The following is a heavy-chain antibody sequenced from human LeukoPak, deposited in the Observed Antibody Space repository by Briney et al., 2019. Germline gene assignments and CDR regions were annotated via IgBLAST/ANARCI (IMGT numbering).Heavy chain of an antibody. CDR2: ITDTYNT. CDR3: VKGACSSGCSGNH. J-gene: IGHJ5*02. Sequence: GGSLRLSCAASGIAFSDSAMYWVRQAPGKGLECVSVITDTYNTYYGDSAKGRFTVSRDNSRKTLYLQMNSLRVDDTALYYCVKGACSSGCSGNHWGQGTRVIVSP. D-gene: IGHD6-19*01. V-gene: IGHV3-23*01. CDR1: GIAFSDSA.